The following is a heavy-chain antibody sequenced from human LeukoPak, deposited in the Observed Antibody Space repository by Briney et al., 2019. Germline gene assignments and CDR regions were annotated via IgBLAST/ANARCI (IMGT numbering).Heavy chain of an antibody. CDR1: GGSISNF. V-gene: IGHV4-39*01. CDR3: ARHFSLGAFDI. CDR2: IHYTGNT. J-gene: IGHJ3*02. Sequence: SETLSLTCTVSGGSISNFWGWIRPAPGQGLEWIGSIHYTGNTYYNASLKSRVTMSVDTSKNQFSLKLSSMTAADTAVYYCARHFSLGAFDIWGQGTMVSVSS. D-gene: IGHD3-16*01.